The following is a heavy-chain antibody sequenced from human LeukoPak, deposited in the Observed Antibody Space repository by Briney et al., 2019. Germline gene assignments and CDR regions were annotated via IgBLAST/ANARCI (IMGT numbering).Heavy chain of an antibody. V-gene: IGHV1-2*02. CDR2: INPSSGGT. D-gene: IGHD6-13*01. Sequence: GASVKVSCKASGYTFTGYYMHWVRQAPGQGLEWMGWINPSSGGTNYAQKFQGRVTMTRDTSISTAYMELSRLRSDDTAVYYCARPTDKYSSSWLSFEPFDYWGQGTLVTVSS. CDR3: ARPTDKYSSSWLSFEPFDY. J-gene: IGHJ4*02. CDR1: GYTFTGYY.